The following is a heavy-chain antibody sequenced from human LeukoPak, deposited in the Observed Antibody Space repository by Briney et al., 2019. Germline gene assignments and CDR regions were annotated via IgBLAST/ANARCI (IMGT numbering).Heavy chain of an antibody. D-gene: IGHD5-18*01. Sequence: GGSLRLSCAASGFTYGNYLMHWVRQAPGKGLVWVSRISPDGRSTNYADFVKGRFTVSRDNAKNSLYLQMNSLRAEDTAVYYCARAGCSYGYDYWGQGTLVTVSS. CDR2: ISPDGRST. V-gene: IGHV3-74*01. J-gene: IGHJ4*02. CDR1: GFTYGNYL. CDR3: ARAGCSYGYDY.